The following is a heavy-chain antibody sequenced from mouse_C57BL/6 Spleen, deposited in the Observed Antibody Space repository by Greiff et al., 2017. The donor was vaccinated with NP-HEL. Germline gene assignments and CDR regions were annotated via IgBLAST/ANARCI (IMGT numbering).Heavy chain of an antibody. CDR1: GYTFTSYW. J-gene: IGHJ3*01. Sequence: QVHVKQSGTELVKPGASVKLSCKASGYTFTSYWMHWVKQRPGQGLEWIGNINPSNGGTNYNEKFKSKATLTVDKSSSTAYMQLSSLTSEDSAVYYCATHYSGSSGFAYWGQGTLVTVSA. CDR2: INPSNGGT. CDR3: ATHYSGSSGFAY. V-gene: IGHV1-53*01. D-gene: IGHD1-1*01.